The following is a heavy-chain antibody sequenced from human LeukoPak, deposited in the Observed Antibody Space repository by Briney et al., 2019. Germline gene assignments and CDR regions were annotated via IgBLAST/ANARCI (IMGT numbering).Heavy chain of an antibody. J-gene: IGHJ6*03. D-gene: IGHD3-22*01. Sequence: PSETLSLTCAVYGGSFSGYHWTWIRQSPGKGLEWIGDINPSGSTYYNPSLKSRLTISVGTSKNQFSLKLRCVTAADTAVYYCARGRHDITMIVVVMTSVSYYLDVWGKGTTVTVS. CDR3: ARGRHDITMIVVVMTSVSYYLDV. V-gene: IGHV4-34*01. CDR1: GGSFSGYH. CDR2: INPSGST.